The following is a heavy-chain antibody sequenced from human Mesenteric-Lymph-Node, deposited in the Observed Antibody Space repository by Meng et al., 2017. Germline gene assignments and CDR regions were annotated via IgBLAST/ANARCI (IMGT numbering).Heavy chain of an antibody. Sequence: QVQLQESGPGPVKHSQTLSLTLTVSGGSISSGGYYWSWIRQHPGKGLEWIGYIYYSGSTYYHPSLRSRVAISIDTSKNQFSLKLTSVTAADTAVYFCARTNYGDYNWFDPWGQGTLVTVSS. V-gene: IGHV4-31*03. CDR1: GGSISSGGYY. CDR3: ARTNYGDYNWFDP. J-gene: IGHJ5*02. CDR2: IYYSGST. D-gene: IGHD4-17*01.